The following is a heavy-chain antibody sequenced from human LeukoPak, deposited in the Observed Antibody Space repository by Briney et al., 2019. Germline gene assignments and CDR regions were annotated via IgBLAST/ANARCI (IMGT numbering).Heavy chain of an antibody. CDR3: ARDHVVGATNPAYQYNGMDV. D-gene: IGHD1-26*01. Sequence: GGSLRLSCAASGFIVSGNYMSWVRQASGKGLECVSVIYSGGSTYYADSVKGRFTISRDDSRNTVYLQMNNLRAEDTAVYYCARDHVVGATNPAYQYNGMDVWGQGTTVTVSS. V-gene: IGHV3-66*01. CDR2: IYSGGST. CDR1: GFIVSGNY. J-gene: IGHJ6*02.